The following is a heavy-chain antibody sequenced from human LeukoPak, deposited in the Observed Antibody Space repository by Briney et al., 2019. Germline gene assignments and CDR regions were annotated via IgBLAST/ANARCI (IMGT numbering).Heavy chain of an antibody. J-gene: IGHJ5*02. V-gene: IGHV1-18*04. D-gene: IGHD3-16*02. CDR2: ISAYNGNT. Sequence: ASVKVSCKASGYTFTIYGISWVRQAPGQGLEWMGWISAYNGNTNYAQKLQGRVTMTTDTSTSTAYMELRSLRSDDTAVYYCAREVGDYVWGSYRHGGVLDPWGQGTLVTVSS. CDR3: AREVGDYVWGSYRHGGVLDP. CDR1: GYTFTIYG.